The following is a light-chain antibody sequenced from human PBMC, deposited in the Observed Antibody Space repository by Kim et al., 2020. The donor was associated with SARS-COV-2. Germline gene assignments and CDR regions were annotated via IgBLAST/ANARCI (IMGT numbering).Light chain of an antibody. CDR1: TGGVTNGHF. Sequence: PGGTVNLTCGSSTGGVTNGHFPYWLQQRPGQAPRTMIYDTNNKHSWAPARFSGSLLGGKAALTLSGAQPEDEADYYCFLSYSGARVFGGGTQLTVL. CDR2: DTN. V-gene: IGLV7-46*01. J-gene: IGLJ7*01. CDR3: FLSYSGARV.